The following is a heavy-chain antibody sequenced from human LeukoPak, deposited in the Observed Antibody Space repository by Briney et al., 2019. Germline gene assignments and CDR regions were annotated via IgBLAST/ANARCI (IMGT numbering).Heavy chain of an antibody. V-gene: IGHV3-30-3*01. CDR3: ARAQTYYDFWSGYYKGYYYYYMDV. J-gene: IGHJ6*03. Sequence: GRSLRLSCAASGFTFSSYAMHWVRQAPGKGLEWVAVISYDGSNKYYADSVKGRFTISRDNSKSTLYLQMNSLRAEDTAVYYCARAQTYYDFWSGYYKGYYYYYMDVWGKGTTVTVSS. D-gene: IGHD3-3*01. CDR2: ISYDGSNK. CDR1: GFTFSSYA.